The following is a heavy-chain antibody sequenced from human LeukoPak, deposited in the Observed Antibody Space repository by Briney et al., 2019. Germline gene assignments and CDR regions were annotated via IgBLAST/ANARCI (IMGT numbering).Heavy chain of an antibody. D-gene: IGHD2-2*01. J-gene: IGHJ6*02. V-gene: IGHV3-7*01. CDR1: GFTFSSYW. CDR3: AREVGVVVPAAMIAYYYGMDV. Sequence: GGSLRLSCAASGFTFSSYWMSWVRQAPGKGLEWVANIKQDGSEKYYVDSVKGRFTISRDNAKNSLYLQMNSLRAEDTAVYYCAREVGVVVPAAMIAYYYGMDVWGQGTTVTVSS. CDR2: IKQDGSEK.